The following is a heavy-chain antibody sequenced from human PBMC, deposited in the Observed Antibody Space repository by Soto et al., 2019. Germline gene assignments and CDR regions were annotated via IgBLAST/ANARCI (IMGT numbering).Heavy chain of an antibody. CDR2: ISAYNGNT. CDR1: GYTFTGYY. J-gene: IGHJ4*02. CDR3: ARDTRYYDSSGLGY. Sequence: GASVKVSCKASGYTFTGYYMQWVRQAPGQGLEWMGWISAYNGNTNYAQKLQGRVTMTTDTSTSTAYMELRSLRSDDTAVYYCARDTRYYDSSGLGYWGQGTLVTVS. V-gene: IGHV1-18*04. D-gene: IGHD3-22*01.